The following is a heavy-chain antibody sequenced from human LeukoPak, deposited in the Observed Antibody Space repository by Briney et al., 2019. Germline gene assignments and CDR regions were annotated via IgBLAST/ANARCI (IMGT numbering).Heavy chain of an antibody. D-gene: IGHD6-13*01. CDR3: AREGKVIAAAGTNWFDP. CDR2: IIPIFGTA. V-gene: IGHV1-69*13. CDR1: GGTFSSYA. J-gene: IGHJ5*02. Sequence: SVKASCKASGGTFSSYAISWVRQAPGQGLEWMGGIIPIFGTANYAQKFQGRVTITADESTSTAYMELSSLRSEDTAVYYCAREGKVIAAAGTNWFDPWGQGTLVTVSS.